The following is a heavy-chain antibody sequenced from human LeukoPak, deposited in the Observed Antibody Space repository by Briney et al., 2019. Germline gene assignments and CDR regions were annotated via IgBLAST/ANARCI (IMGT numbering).Heavy chain of an antibody. D-gene: IGHD2-15*01. J-gene: IGHJ4*02. V-gene: IGHV3-49*04. CDR3: TRDQGVLGGITREYFDY. Sequence: GGSLRLSCTASGFTFGDYAMSWVRQAPGKGLEWVGFIRSKAYGGTTDYAASVKGRFTISRDDSKSIAYLQMNSLKTEDSAVYYCTRDQGVLGGITREYFDYWGQGILVTVSS. CDR2: IRSKAYGGTT. CDR1: GFTFGDYA.